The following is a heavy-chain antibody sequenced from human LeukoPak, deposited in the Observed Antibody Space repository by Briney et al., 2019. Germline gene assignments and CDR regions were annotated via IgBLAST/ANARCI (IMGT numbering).Heavy chain of an antibody. Sequence: PSETLSLTCTVSGGSISYYYWNWIRQPPGKGLEWIGYIYYTGNTNYNPSLKSRVTISVDTSKNQFSLKLSSVTAADTAVYYCARDRLQLQSWGQGTLVTVSS. CDR1: GGSISYYY. J-gene: IGHJ5*02. D-gene: IGHD5-24*01. V-gene: IGHV4-59*01. CDR2: IYYTGNT. CDR3: ARDRLQLQS.